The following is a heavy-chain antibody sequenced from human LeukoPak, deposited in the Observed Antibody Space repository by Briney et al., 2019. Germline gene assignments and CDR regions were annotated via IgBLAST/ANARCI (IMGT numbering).Heavy chain of an antibody. Sequence: NASETLSLTCSVSGAAIGIYYWSWIRQPPGKGLEWIGHIYYGGVTNYNPSLKSRLTISLDTSQHQFSLKLTSVTAADTAVYYCARGIYSSGYYYYFDYWGQGALVTVSS. CDR2: IYYGGVT. CDR3: ARGIYSSGYYYYFDY. CDR1: GAAIGIYY. V-gene: IGHV4-59*08. D-gene: IGHD3-22*01. J-gene: IGHJ4*02.